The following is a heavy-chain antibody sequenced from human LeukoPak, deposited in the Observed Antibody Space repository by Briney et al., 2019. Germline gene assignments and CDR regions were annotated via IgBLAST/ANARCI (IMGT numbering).Heavy chain of an antibody. CDR3: ARDKGGWFYFDY. CDR2: IYTSGST. Sequence: KPSETLSLTCSVSGGSISSYYWTWIRQPAEKGLEWIGHIYTSGSTNYSPSLKSRVTMSLDTSENQFSLKLSSVTAADTAVYYCARDKGGWFYFDYWGQGTLVTVSS. J-gene: IGHJ4*02. D-gene: IGHD6-19*01. V-gene: IGHV4-4*07. CDR1: GGSISSYY.